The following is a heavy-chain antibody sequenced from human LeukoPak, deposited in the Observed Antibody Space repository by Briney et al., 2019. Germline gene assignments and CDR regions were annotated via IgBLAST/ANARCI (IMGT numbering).Heavy chain of an antibody. Sequence: ASVKVSCKASGYTFTGYYMHWVRQAPGQGLEWMGWINPNSGGTNYAQKFQGRVTMTRDTSISTAYMELSRLRSDDTAVYHCARVYVGQWLVPDYWGQGTLVTVSS. J-gene: IGHJ4*02. CDR1: GYTFTGYY. D-gene: IGHD6-19*01. CDR2: INPNSGGT. CDR3: ARVYVGQWLVPDY. V-gene: IGHV1-2*02.